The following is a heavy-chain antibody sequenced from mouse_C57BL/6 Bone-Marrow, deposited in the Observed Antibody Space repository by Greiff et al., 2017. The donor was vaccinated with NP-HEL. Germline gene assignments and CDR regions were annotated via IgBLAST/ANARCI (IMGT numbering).Heavy chain of an antibody. CDR1: GYTFTSYW. CDR2: IDPSDSYT. Sequence: VQLQQPGAELVKPGASVKLSCKASGYTFTSYWMQWVKQRPGQGLEWIGEIDPSDSYTNYNQKFKGKATLTVDTSSSTAYMQLSSLTSEDSAVYYCVRSGTTVNYWGQGTTLTVSS. J-gene: IGHJ2*01. D-gene: IGHD1-1*01. CDR3: VRSGTTVNY. V-gene: IGHV1-50*01.